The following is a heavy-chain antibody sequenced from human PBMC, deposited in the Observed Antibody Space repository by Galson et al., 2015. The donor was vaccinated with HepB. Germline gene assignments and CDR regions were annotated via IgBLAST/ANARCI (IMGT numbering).Heavy chain of an antibody. V-gene: IGHV3-23*01. CDR3: AKARGYNWNDAYYFGLDV. J-gene: IGHJ6*02. CDR1: GFTFTTYA. CDR2: ISGSAGGNT. D-gene: IGHD1-1*01. Sequence: SLRLSCATSGFTFTTYAIHWVRQAPGRGLEWVSGISGSAGGNTFYADSVRGRFTISRDNSKSTLYLQMNSLRAEDTAIYFCAKARGYNWNDAYYFGLDVWGQGTTVTVSS.